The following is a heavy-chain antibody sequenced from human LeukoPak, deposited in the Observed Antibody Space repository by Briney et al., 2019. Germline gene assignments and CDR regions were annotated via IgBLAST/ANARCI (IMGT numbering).Heavy chain of an antibody. CDR3: ARDCSSTSCYNDAFDI. CDR1: GGSIRSYY. J-gene: IGHJ3*02. V-gene: IGHV4-4*07. D-gene: IGHD2-2*02. CDR2: IYTSGST. Sequence: SETLSLTCTVSGGSIRSYYWSWIRQPAGKGLEWIGRIYTSGSTNYNPSLTSRVTMSVDTSKNQFSLKLSSVTAADTAVYYCARDCSSTSCYNDAFDIWGQGTMVTVSS.